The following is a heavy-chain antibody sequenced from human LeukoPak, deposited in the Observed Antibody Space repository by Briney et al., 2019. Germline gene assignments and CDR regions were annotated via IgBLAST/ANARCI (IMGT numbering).Heavy chain of an antibody. CDR2: ISASGDRR. CDR1: GVTFNNYA. V-gene: IGHV3-23*01. D-gene: IGHD3-10*01. CDR3: AKGVYGSGSYREYFEQ. Sequence: VGSLRLSCTSSGVTFNNYAMSSVRQAPGEGLECVSAISASGDRRYYADSVKGRFTISRDNSKTTLDLQMNSLRVEDTAVYYCAKGVYGSGSYREYFEQWGQGTLVTVSS. J-gene: IGHJ1*01.